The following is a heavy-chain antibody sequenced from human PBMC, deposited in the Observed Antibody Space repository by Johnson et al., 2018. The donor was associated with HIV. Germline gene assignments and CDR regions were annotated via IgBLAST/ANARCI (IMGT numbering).Heavy chain of an antibody. V-gene: IGHV3-49*04. J-gene: IGHJ3*02. CDR1: GFTFGDYA. CDR2: IRSKAYGGTT. Sequence: VQLVESGGGLVQPGRSLRLSCTASGFTFGDYAMSWVRQAPGKGLEWVGFIRSKAYGGTTEYAASVKGRFTISRDDSKSIAYLQMNSLKTEDTAVYYCAKDRLGTGTTGWGAFDIWGQGTMVTVSS. CDR3: AKDRLGTGTTGWGAFDI. D-gene: IGHD1-7*01.